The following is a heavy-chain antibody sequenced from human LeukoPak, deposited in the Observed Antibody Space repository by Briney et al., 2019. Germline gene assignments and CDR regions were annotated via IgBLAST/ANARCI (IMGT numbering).Heavy chain of an antibody. Sequence: PSQTLSLTCTVSGGSISSGGYYWSWIRQHPGKGLEWIGYIYYSGSTYSNPSLKSRITISVDTSKNQFSLKLSSVTAADTAVYYCARVPIVVVPAAIEDYYYYMDVWGKGTTVTVSS. CDR3: ARVPIVVVPAAIEDYYYYMDV. D-gene: IGHD2-2*02. CDR2: IYYSGST. J-gene: IGHJ6*03. CDR1: GGSISSGGYY. V-gene: IGHV4-31*03.